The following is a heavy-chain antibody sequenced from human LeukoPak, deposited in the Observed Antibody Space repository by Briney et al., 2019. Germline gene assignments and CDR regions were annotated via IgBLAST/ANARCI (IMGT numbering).Heavy chain of an antibody. D-gene: IGHD6-19*01. CDR1: GYTFTDYY. V-gene: IGHV1-46*01. Sequence: ASVKVSCKASGYTFTDYYMHWVRQAPGQGLEWMGIINPSGGSTSYAQKFQARVTMTRDTSTSTVYMELSSLRSEDTAVYYCARDPSSGWKFDYWGHGTLVTVSS. CDR3: ARDPSSGWKFDY. J-gene: IGHJ4*01. CDR2: INPSGGST.